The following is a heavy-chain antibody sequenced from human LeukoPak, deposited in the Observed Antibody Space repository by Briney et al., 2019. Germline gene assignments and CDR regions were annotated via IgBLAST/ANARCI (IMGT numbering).Heavy chain of an antibody. Sequence: SETLSLTCTVSGVSISSAAYYWSWIRQPAGKGLEWIGRFYTSGNTNYNPSLKSRVTLSVDTSKNQFSLRLSSVTAADTAVYYCARLQEASSGWFPEGYYYYMDVWGKGTTVTISS. V-gene: IGHV4-61*02. J-gene: IGHJ6*03. CDR3: ARLQEASSGWFPEGYYYYMDV. CDR2: FYTSGNT. D-gene: IGHD6-19*01. CDR1: GVSISSAAYY.